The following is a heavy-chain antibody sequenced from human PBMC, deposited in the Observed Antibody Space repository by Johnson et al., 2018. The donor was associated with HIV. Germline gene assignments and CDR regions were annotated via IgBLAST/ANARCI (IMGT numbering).Heavy chain of an antibody. D-gene: IGHD3-3*01. CDR3: ARGMYYNFWSGYGIRWDAFDI. CDR2: VGTAGDT. Sequence: VQLVESGGGLVQPGGSLRLSCAASGFTFSSYDMHWVRQATGKGLEWVAAVGTAGDTFYPGSVKGRFTISREDAKNSLYLKMNSLSAGDTAVYYCARGMYYNFWSGYGIRWDAFDIWGQGTMVTVSS. J-gene: IGHJ3*02. CDR1: GFTFSSYD. V-gene: IGHV3-13*01.